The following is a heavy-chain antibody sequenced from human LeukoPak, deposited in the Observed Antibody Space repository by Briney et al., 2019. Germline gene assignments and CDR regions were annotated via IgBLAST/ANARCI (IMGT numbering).Heavy chain of an antibody. D-gene: IGHD1-26*01. CDR1: GFTFSSYA. V-gene: IGHV3-30*18. J-gene: IGHJ4*02. Sequence: GGSLRLSCAASGFTFSSYAMHWVRQAPGKGLEWVAVISYDGSNKYYADSVKGRFTISRDNSKNTLYLQMNSLRAGDTAFYYCAKGEWELLTGYFDYWGQGTLVTVSS. CDR2: ISYDGSNK. CDR3: AKGEWELLTGYFDY.